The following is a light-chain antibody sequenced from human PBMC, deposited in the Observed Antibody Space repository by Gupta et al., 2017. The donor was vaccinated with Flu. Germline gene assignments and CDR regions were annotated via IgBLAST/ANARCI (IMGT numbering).Light chain of an antibody. J-gene: IGKJ1*01. CDR3: QQYNDWPRT. V-gene: IGKV3-15*01. Sequence: EIVMTQSPATWSGLPGERAPLPCRTSQTISSNLAWYQQKPGQAPRLLIYGASSRATGIPARFSGSGSATEFTLTISSLHSEDFAVYYCQQYNDWPRTFGQGTKVEIK. CDR2: GAS. CDR1: QTISSN.